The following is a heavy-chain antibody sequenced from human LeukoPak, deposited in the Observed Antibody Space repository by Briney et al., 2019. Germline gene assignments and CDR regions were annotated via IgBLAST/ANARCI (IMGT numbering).Heavy chain of an antibody. V-gene: IGHV4-61*05. CDR2: IYYSGST. CDR1: GGSIGSSSYY. D-gene: IGHD6-13*01. CDR3: ARHKGRDRARDSSSQHFQH. J-gene: IGHJ1*01. Sequence: PSETLSLTCTVSGGSIGSSSYYWSWIRQPPGKGLEWIGYIYYSGSTNYNPSLKSRVTISVDTSKNQFSLKLSSVTAADTAVYYCARHKGRDRARDSSSQHFQHWGQGTLVTVSS.